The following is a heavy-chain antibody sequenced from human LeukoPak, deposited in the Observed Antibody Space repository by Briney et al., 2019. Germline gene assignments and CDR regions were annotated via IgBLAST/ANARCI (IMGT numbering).Heavy chain of an antibody. CDR2: INHSGST. V-gene: IGHV4-34*01. D-gene: IGHD1-26*01. J-gene: IGHJ5*02. CDR1: GGSFSGYY. Sequence: PSETLSLTCAVYGGSFSGYYWSWIRQPPGKGLEWIGEINHSGSTNYNPSLKSRVTISVDTSKNQFSLKLSSVTAADTAVYYCARAETPPFRGSYPNWFDPWGQGTLVTVSS. CDR3: ARAETPPFRGSYPNWFDP.